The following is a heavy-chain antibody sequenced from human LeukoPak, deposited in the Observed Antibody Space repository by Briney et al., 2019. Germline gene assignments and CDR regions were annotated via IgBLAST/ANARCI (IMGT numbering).Heavy chain of an antibody. D-gene: IGHD6-13*01. J-gene: IGHJ4*02. CDR3: AKEDRGSSWHPGYFDY. V-gene: IGHV3-30-3*01. CDR1: GFTFSSYA. CDR2: ISYDGSNK. Sequence: GGSLRLSCAASGFTFSSYAMHWVRQAPGKGLEWVAVISYDGSNKYYADSVKGRFTISRDNSKNTLYLQMNSLRAEDTAVYYCAKEDRGSSWHPGYFDYWGQGTLVTVSS.